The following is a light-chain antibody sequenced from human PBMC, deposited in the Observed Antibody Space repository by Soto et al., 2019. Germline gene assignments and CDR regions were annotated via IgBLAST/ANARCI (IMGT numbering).Light chain of an antibody. CDR3: RSYAGSNTYV. V-gene: IGLV2-8*01. CDR2: EVV. CDR1: KNDIGVYDF. Sequence: QSVLTQPPSASGSPGESLIISCTGTKNDIGVYDFVSWYQHHPGKAPRLIIYEVVQRPSGVPDRFSGSKSGNTASLTVSGLQAADEAYYFCRSYAGSNTYVFGSGTKLTGL. J-gene: IGLJ1*01.